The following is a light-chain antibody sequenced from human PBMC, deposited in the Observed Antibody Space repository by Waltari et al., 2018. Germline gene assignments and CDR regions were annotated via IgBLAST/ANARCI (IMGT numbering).Light chain of an antibody. J-gene: IGKJ2*03. CDR1: QSISSW. CDR2: KAS. V-gene: IGKV1-12*01. CDR3: LPYSSSPYS. Sequence: DIQMTQSPSSLSASVGDTVTITCRASQSISSWLAWYQQKPGKVPKLLIYKASSLHTGVPSRFSGSGSGTDFTLTISSLQPEDFATYYCLPYSSSPYSFGQGTKVEIK.